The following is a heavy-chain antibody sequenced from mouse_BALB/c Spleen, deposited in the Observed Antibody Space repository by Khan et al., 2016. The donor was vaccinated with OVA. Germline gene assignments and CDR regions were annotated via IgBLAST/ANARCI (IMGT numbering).Heavy chain of an antibody. J-gene: IGHJ4*01. CDR2: IWGDGST. Sequence: QVQLQQSGPGLVAPSQSLSITCTVSGFSLTGYGVNWVRQPPGKGLEWLGMIWGDGSTDYNSALKSRLSISKDNSKSQVFLKMNSLQTDDTARYYCARVPLLRLKELYAMDYWGQGTSVTVAS. V-gene: IGHV2-6-7*01. D-gene: IGHD1-2*01. CDR3: ARVPLLRLKELYAMDY. CDR1: GFSLTGYG.